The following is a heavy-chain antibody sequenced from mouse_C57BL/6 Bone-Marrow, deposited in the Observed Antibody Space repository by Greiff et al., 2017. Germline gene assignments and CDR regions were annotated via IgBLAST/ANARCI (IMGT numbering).Heavy chain of an antibody. V-gene: IGHV1-81*01. CDR2: IYPRSGTT. CDR3: SRGRGGIYYFDY. Sequence: VQLQQSGAELARPGASVKLSCKASGYTFTSYGISWVKQSTGQGLEWIGEIYPRSGTTYYNEKMNGKATLAAEKSSTTAYMGLRSLTSEDSAVYFCSRGRGGIYYFDYWGQGTTLTVSS. J-gene: IGHJ2*01. CDR1: GYTFTSYG.